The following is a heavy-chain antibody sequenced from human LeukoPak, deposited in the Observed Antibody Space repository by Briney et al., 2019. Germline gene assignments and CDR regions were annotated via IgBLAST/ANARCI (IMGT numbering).Heavy chain of an antibody. J-gene: IGHJ4*02. D-gene: IGHD1-26*01. V-gene: IGHV3-23*01. Sequence: GGSLRLSCAASGFTFSSYAMSWVRQAPGKGLEWVSAISGSGGSTYYADSVKGRFTISRDNSKNTLYLQMNSLRAEDTAVYYCAKRGVGSGSYPTYYFDYWGQETLVTVSS. CDR2: ISGSGGST. CDR1: GFTFSSYA. CDR3: AKRGVGSGSYPTYYFDY.